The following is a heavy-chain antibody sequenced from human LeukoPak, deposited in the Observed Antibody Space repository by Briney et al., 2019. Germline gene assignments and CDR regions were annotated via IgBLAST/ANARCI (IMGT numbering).Heavy chain of an antibody. J-gene: IGHJ6*02. CDR1: GFTFSTYN. V-gene: IGHV3-21*01. Sequence: GGSLRLSCAASGFTFSTYNMNWVRQAPGKGLEWVSSITSSSSYIYYADSVKGRFTISRDNAKNSLYLQMNSLRAEDTAIYYCARDRATYGMDVWGQGTTVTVSS. D-gene: IGHD1-26*01. CDR2: ITSSSSYI. CDR3: ARDRATYGMDV.